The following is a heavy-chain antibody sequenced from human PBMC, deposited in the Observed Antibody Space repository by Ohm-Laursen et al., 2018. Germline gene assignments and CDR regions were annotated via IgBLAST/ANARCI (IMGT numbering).Heavy chain of an antibody. V-gene: IGHV4-31*03. CDR1: GGSIRSGGHY. CDR3: AREAGGDYPDY. J-gene: IGHJ4*02. D-gene: IGHD4-17*01. Sequence: TLSLTCTVSGGSIRSGGHYWSRIRQHPGKGLEWIGYIYYSGSTYYNPSLKSRVSISVDTSKSQFSLKLTSVSAADTAVYYCAREAGGDYPDYWGRGTLVTVSS. CDR2: IYYSGST.